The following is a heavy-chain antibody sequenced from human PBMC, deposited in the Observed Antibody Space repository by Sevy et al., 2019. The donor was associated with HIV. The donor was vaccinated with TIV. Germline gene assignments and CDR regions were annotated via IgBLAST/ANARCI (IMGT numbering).Heavy chain of an antibody. V-gene: IGHV4-4*07. J-gene: IGHJ4*02. CDR2: INTSGST. CDR1: GDSFSSYF. Sequence: QSETLSLTCTVSGDSFSSYFWAWIRQPAGKGLEWIGRINTSGSTNYNPSLKSRVTMSLDTSKSQFYLKVTSLTAADRAIYFCARSNWVTATNGFSKSYYFDYWGQGSLVTVSS. D-gene: IGHD7-27*01. CDR3: ARSNWVTATNGFSKSYYFDY.